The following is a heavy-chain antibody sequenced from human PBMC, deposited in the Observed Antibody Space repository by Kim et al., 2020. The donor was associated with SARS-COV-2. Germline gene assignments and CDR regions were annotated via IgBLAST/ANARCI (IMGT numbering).Heavy chain of an antibody. D-gene: IGHD6-13*01. Sequence: GGSLRLSCAASGFTFSSYSMNWVRQAPGKGLEWVSSISSSSGYIYSADSVKGRFTISRDNAKNSLYLQMNSLRAEDTAVYYCARDCRLRIAAAGTDYWGQGTLVTVSS. CDR1: GFTFSSYS. CDR2: ISSSSGYI. V-gene: IGHV3-21*01. J-gene: IGHJ4*02. CDR3: ARDCRLRIAAAGTDY.